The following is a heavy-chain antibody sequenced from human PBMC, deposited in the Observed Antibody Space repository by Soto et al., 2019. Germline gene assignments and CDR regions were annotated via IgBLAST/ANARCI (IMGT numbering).Heavy chain of an antibody. CDR1: GGSISSYY. CDR2: IYTSGST. CDR3: ARDSISSGYPL. V-gene: IGHV4-4*07. Sequence: SETLSLTCAVSGGSISSYYWSWIRQPAGKGLEWIGRIYTSGSTNYSPSLKSRVTMSVDTSKNQFSLKLSSVTAADTAVYYCARDSISSGYPLWGQGTLVTVSS. J-gene: IGHJ4*02. D-gene: IGHD3-22*01.